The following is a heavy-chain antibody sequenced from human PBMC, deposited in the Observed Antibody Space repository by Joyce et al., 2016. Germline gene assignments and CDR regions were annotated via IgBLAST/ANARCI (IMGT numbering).Heavy chain of an antibody. CDR3: AGVKAPGPYYFDV. J-gene: IGHJ3*01. CDR2: IPNSGIT. D-gene: IGHD3-22*01. V-gene: IGHV4-59*01. CDR1: GASIYSYF. Sequence: QVLLQESGPSLVNPSETLSLTCTVSGASIYSYFWGWLRQPPGKGLDYIAYIPNSGITNLNPSLRSRATISLDTSRSQFSLRLASVTAADTAIYYCAGVKAPGPYYFDVWGRGTMAIVSS.